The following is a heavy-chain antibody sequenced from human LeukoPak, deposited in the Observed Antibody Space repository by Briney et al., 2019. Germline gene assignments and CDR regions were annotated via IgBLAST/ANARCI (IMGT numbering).Heavy chain of an antibody. Sequence: GGSLRLSCAASGFTFSSYAMHWVRQAPGKGLEWVAVISYDGSNKYYADSVKGRFTISRDNSKNTLYLQMNSLRAEDTAVYYCARDGSGGDSGGAAFDIWGQGTMVTVSS. J-gene: IGHJ3*02. CDR1: GFTFSSYA. CDR2: ISYDGSNK. D-gene: IGHD2-21*02. CDR3: ARDGSGGDSGGAAFDI. V-gene: IGHV3-30-3*01.